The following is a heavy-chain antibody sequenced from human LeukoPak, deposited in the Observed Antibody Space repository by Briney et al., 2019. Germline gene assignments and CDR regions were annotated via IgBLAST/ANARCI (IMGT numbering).Heavy chain of an antibody. CDR2: ISSSSYI. J-gene: IGHJ3*02. V-gene: IGHV3-21*01. CDR1: GFTFSSYS. CDR3: ARSGYSSGWYMGQPIAPDDAFDI. D-gene: IGHD6-19*01. Sequence: GGSLRLSCAASGFTFSSYSMNWVRQAPGKGLEWVSSISSSSYIYYADSVKGRFTISRDNAKNSLYLQMNSLRAEDTAVYYCARSGYSSGWYMGQPIAPDDAFDIWGQGTMVTVSS.